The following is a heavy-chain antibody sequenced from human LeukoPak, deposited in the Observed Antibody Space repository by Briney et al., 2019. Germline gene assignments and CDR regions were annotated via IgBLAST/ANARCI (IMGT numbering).Heavy chain of an antibody. Sequence: SETLSLTCTVSGGSIRSSYYYWGWIRQPPGKGLEWIGSIYDSGSTYYNPSLKSRVTISVDTSKNQFSLKLSSVTAADTAVYYCARARNYYDSSGYYLASSNLVMNAFDIWGQGTMVTVSS. D-gene: IGHD3-22*01. CDR1: GGSIRSSYYY. CDR3: ARARNYYDSSGYYLASSNLVMNAFDI. CDR2: IYDSGST. J-gene: IGHJ3*02. V-gene: IGHV4-39*01.